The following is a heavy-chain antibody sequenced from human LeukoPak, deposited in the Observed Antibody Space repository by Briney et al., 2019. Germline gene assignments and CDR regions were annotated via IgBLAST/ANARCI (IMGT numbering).Heavy chain of an antibody. V-gene: IGHV4-59*01. CDR1: GGSISSYY. CDR2: IYYSGST. J-gene: IGHJ4*02. D-gene: IGHD3-22*01. Sequence: SETLSLTCTVSGGSISSYYWSWIRQPPGKGLEWIGYIYYSGSTKYNPSLKSRVTISVDTSKNQFSLKLSSVTAADTAVYYCARDNYDSSGYYLDYWGQGTLVTVSS. CDR3: ARDNYDSSGYYLDY.